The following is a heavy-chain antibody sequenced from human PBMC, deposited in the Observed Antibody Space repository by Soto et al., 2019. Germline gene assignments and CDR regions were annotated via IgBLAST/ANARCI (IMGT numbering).Heavy chain of an antibody. CDR2: IYYSGST. Sequence: LSLTCTVSGGSISSSSYYWGWIRQPPGKGLEWIGSIYYSGSTYYNPSLKSRVTISVDTSKNQFSLKLSSVTAADTAVYYCARPGNYGSGSYLYYLDYWGQGTLVTVSS. J-gene: IGHJ4*02. V-gene: IGHV4-39*01. D-gene: IGHD3-10*01. CDR1: GGSISSSSYY. CDR3: ARPGNYGSGSYLYYLDY.